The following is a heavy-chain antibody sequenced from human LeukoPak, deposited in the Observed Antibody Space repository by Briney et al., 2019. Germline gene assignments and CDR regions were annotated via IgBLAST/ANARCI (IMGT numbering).Heavy chain of an antibody. J-gene: IGHJ2*01. D-gene: IGHD6-25*01. CDR2: IYYSGNT. CDR1: GGSINSYY. V-gene: IGHV4-59*08. CDR3: GRQESPSGSGWYFVP. Sequence: SETLSLTCTVSGGSINSYYWSWIRQPPGKGLEWIGYIYYSGNTAYNPSLKSRVTISVGTSKKQFSLKLSTVTVADTAMYYCGRQESPSGSGWYFVPWGRGALVTVSS.